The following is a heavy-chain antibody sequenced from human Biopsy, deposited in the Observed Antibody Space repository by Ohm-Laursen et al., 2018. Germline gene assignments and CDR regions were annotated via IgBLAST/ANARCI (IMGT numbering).Heavy chain of an antibody. J-gene: IGHJ6*02. CDR3: VRGVDYYDPYHYYALDV. D-gene: IGHD3-22*01. Sequence: GTLSLTCEVYGKTFSDYYWSWIRQPPGKGLEWIGQINQSGRTNCNPSLKSRVTISVDTSKNQFSLKVRSVTAADTAVYYCVRGVDYYDPYHYYALDVWGQGTTVTVSS. CDR1: GKTFSDYY. CDR2: INQSGRT. V-gene: IGHV4-34*01.